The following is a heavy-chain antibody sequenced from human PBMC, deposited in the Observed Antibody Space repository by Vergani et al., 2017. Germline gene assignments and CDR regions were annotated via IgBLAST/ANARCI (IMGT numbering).Heavy chain of an antibody. CDR1: GGTFSSYT. Sequence: QVQLVQSGAEVKKPGSSVKVSCKASGGTFSSYTISWVRQAPGQGLEWMGRIIPILGIANYAQKFQGRVTITADKSTSTAYMELSSLRSEDTAVYYCARGYFSSTSCPYYYYYYMDVWGKGTTVTVSS. CDR3: ARGYFSSTSCPYYYYYYMDV. D-gene: IGHD2-2*01. CDR2: IIPILGIA. J-gene: IGHJ6*03. V-gene: IGHV1-69*02.